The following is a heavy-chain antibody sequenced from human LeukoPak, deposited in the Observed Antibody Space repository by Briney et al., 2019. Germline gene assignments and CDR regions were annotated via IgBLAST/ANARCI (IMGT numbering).Heavy chain of an antibody. CDR3: ARVGNDCSSTSCYDDSNWFDP. CDR2: IYHSGST. J-gene: IGHJ5*02. D-gene: IGHD2-2*01. V-gene: IGHV4-30-2*01. CDR1: GGSISSGGYS. Sequence: SETLSLTCAVSGGSISSGGYSWSWIRQPPGKGLEWIGYIYHSGSTYYNPSLKSRVTISVDSSKNQFSLKLSSVTAADTAVYYCARVGNDCSSTSCYDDSNWFDPWGQGTLVTVSS.